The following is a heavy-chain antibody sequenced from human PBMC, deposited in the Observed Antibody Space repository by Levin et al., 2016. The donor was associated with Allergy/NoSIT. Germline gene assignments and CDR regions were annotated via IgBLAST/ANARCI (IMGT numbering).Heavy chain of an antibody. D-gene: IGHD2-2*01. J-gene: IGHJ2*01. CDR2: IYHSGST. CDR3: ARAYCSSTSCYFSYWYFDL. Sequence: SQTLSLTCAVSGYSISSGYYWGWIRQPPGKGLEWIGSIYHSGSTYYNPSLKSRVTISVDTSKNQFSLKLSSVTAADTAVYYCARAYCSSTSCYFSYWYFDLWGRGTLVTVSS. V-gene: IGHV4-38-2*01. CDR1: GYSISSGYY.